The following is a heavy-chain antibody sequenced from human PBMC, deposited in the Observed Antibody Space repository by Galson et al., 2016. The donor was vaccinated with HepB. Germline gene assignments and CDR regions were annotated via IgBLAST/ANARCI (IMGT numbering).Heavy chain of an antibody. CDR3: TTDDYYEGSTYYPGFDS. Sequence: SLRLSCAATGFTFGKAWMSWVRQAPGKGLEWVGRIKSKADGETIDAAAPVKGRFIFSRDDSKNTLYLQMNSLKIEDTAVYYCTTDDYYEGSTYYPGFDSWGQGTLVTVSS. D-gene: IGHD3-22*01. CDR1: GFTFGKAW. V-gene: IGHV3-15*01. J-gene: IGHJ4*02. CDR2: IKSKADGETI.